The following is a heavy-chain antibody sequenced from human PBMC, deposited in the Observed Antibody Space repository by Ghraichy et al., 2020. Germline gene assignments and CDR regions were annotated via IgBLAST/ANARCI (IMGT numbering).Heavy chain of an antibody. Sequence: SQTLSLTCTVSGGSIRSYYWSWIRQPAGKGLEWIGRIYTSGSTNYNPSLRSRVMISLDTSKNQFSLTLSSVTAADTAVYYCASTYYDYWSGSSGYAIDVWGQGAKVTVSS. J-gene: IGHJ6*02. D-gene: IGHD3-3*01. CDR1: GGSIRSYY. CDR3: ASTYYDYWSGSSGYAIDV. V-gene: IGHV4-4*07. CDR2: IYTSGST.